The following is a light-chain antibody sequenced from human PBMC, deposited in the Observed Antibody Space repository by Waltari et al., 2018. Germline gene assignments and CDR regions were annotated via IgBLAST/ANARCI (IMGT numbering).Light chain of an antibody. J-gene: IGLJ2*01. CDR1: SSNIGVEN. CDR3: AAWDRSLRIVV. V-gene: IGLV1-44*01. Sequence: QSVLTQPPSASGTPGQRVTIFCSGSSSNIGVENVIWFQQFPGTAPKLLIYSSIQRPSGVPDRFSGSKSGTSASLAINGLQSDDEADYYCAAWDRSLRIVVFGGGTKLTVL. CDR2: SSI.